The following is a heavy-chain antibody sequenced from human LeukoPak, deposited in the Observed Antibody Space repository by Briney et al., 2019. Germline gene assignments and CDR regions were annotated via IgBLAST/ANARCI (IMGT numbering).Heavy chain of an antibody. V-gene: IGHV4-34*01. CDR3: ARQAPADGVCFGY. D-gene: IGHD2-8*01. CDR2: INHSGST. CDR1: GGSFSGYY. J-gene: IGHJ4*02. Sequence: KPSETLSLTCAVYGGSFSGYYWSWIRQPPGKGLEWIGEINHSGSTNYNPSLKSRVTISVDTSKNQFSLKLSSVTAADTAVYYCARQAPADGVCFGYWGQGTLVTVSS.